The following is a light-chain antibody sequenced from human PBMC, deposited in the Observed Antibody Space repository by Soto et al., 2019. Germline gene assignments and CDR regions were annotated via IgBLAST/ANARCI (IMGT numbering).Light chain of an antibody. CDR3: LQYSSYPWT. V-gene: IGKV1-17*01. Sequence: DLQMTQSPPSLSASVGDRVTITCRASQDVRSNLGWYQQRPGKAPRRLMYSASRVQSGVASRFSGSGSGTVFTLTISSLQPEDFATYFCLQYSSYPWTFGGGTKVEVK. J-gene: IGKJ1*01. CDR1: QDVRSN. CDR2: SAS.